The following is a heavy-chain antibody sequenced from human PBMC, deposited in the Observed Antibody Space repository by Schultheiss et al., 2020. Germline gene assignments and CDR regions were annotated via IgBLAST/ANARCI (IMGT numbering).Heavy chain of an antibody. CDR3: AKDRAHRAAAGTIY. Sequence: SATLSLTCTVSGGSISSGGYYWSWIRQHPGKGLEWIGYIYYSGSTYYNPSLKSRVTISVDTSKNQFSLKLSSVTAADTAVYYCAKDRAHRAAAGTIYWGQGTLVTVSS. J-gene: IGHJ4*02. D-gene: IGHD6-13*01. V-gene: IGHV4-31*03. CDR2: IYYSGST. CDR1: GGSISSGGYY.